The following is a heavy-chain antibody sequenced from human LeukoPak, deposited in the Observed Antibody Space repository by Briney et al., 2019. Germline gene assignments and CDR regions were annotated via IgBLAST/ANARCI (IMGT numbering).Heavy chain of an antibody. CDR2: ISASGSNT. Sequence: GRSLRLSCPPSGFTLSSYGMKSVRQAPGKGLEWVSYISASGSNTYYADSVKGRFTISRDNAKSSLFLQMNSLRAEDTAVYYCARARGSGYCDYWGQGTLVTVSS. CDR3: ARARGSGYCDY. CDR1: GFTLSSYG. D-gene: IGHD3-9*01. J-gene: IGHJ4*02. V-gene: IGHV3-48*03.